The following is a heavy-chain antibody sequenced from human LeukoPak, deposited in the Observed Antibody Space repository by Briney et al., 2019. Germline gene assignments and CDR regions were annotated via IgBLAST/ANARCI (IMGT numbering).Heavy chain of an antibody. CDR2: ISPYNGKT. CDR3: ARDLSKLDY. CDR1: NYTFTSYG. J-gene: IGHJ4*02. V-gene: IGHV1-18*01. Sequence: ASVKVPCKAFNYTFTSYGISWVRQAPGKGLEWMAWISPYNGKTLYAEKYQGRVTLTTETSTDTAFMELTSLTSDDTAVYYCARDLSKLDYWGQGTLVSVSS. D-gene: IGHD4-11*01.